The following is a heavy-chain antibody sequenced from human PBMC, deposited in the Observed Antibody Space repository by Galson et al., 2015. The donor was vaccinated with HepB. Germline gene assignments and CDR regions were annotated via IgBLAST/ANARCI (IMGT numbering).Heavy chain of an antibody. V-gene: IGHV3-66*02. CDR1: GFTVSSNY. CDR2: IYSGGST. J-gene: IGHJ6*02. Sequence: SLRLSCAASGFTVSSNYMSWVRQAPGKGLEWVSVIYSGGSTYYEDSVKSRFTISRDKSTNTLYLQMNSLRAEDTAVYYCARDKIGGVRAAQIHSYDYSGMDVWGQGTPVTVSS. CDR3: ARDKIGGVRAAQIHSYDYSGMDV. D-gene: IGHD2-2*01.